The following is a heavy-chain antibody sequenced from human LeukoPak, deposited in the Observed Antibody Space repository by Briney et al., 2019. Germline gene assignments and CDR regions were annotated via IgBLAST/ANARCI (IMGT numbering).Heavy chain of an antibody. D-gene: IGHD6-13*01. CDR2: ILPGGGDT. J-gene: IGHJ4*02. Sequence: PGGTLRLSCAASGFTFSSYAMTWVRQAPGKGLEWVSTILPGGGDTYYADSVKGRFTISRDTSKNTLYLQMNTLRVEDTAVYYCAKAWPAAGTFDSWGQGSPVTVSS. V-gene: IGHV3-23*01. CDR1: GFTFSSYA. CDR3: AKAWPAAGTFDS.